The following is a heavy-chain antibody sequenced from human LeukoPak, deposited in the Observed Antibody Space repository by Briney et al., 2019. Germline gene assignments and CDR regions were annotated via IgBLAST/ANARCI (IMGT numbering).Heavy chain of an antibody. CDR3: ASTTSIAARVDY. D-gene: IGHD6-6*01. CDR2: ISSSSTI. V-gene: IGHV3-48*01. CDR1: GFTFSSYS. J-gene: IGHJ4*02. Sequence: GGSLRLSCAASGFTFSSYSMNWVRQAPGKGLEWVSYISSSSTIYYADSVKGRFTISRDNAKNSLYLQMNSLRAEDTAVYYCASTTSIAARVDYWGQGTLVTVSS.